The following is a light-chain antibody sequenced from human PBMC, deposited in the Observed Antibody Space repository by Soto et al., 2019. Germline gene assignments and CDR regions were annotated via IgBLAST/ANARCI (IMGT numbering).Light chain of an antibody. CDR2: DAS. Sequence: DIQMTQSPSTLSASVGDRVTITCRASQSVDTWLAWYQQKPGKAPKLLIYDASNLETGVPSRFSGSGSGTEFTLTISSLQPEDSATYYCQQAKSFPWTFGQGTKVDIK. J-gene: IGKJ1*01. CDR1: QSVDTW. V-gene: IGKV1-5*01. CDR3: QQAKSFPWT.